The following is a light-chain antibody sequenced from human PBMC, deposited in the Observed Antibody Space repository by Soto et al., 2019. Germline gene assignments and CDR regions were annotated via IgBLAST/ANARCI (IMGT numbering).Light chain of an antibody. Sequence: QSALTQPASVSGSPGQSITISCIGTSSDVGLYNYVSWYQQHPGKAPKLTIYDVSDRPSGVSNRFSGSKSANTASLTISGLRAEDESDYYCASHRGSGTVVFGGGTKLTVL. J-gene: IGLJ3*02. CDR1: SSDVGLYNY. CDR3: ASHRGSGTVV. V-gene: IGLV2-14*01. CDR2: DVS.